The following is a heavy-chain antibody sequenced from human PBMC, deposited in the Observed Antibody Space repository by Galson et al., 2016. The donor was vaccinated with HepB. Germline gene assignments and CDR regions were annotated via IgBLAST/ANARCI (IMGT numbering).Heavy chain of an antibody. CDR2: INHSGGT. CDR3: ARGSSNWPAGAFDI. J-gene: IGHJ3*02. V-gene: IGHV4-34*01. Sequence: SETLSLTCGVYGASISGYYWSWIRQPPGKGLDWIGEINHSGGTNHNPSPKSRVTISVETSQNQFSLKLKSVNAADTAVYYCARGSSNWPAGAFDIWGPGTVLTVSS. CDR1: GASISGYY. D-gene: IGHD6-13*01.